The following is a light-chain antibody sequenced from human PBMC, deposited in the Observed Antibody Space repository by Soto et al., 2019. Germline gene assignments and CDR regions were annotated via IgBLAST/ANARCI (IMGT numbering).Light chain of an antibody. V-gene: IGKV1-5*01. J-gene: IGKJ4*01. Sequence: DIQLTQSPSTLSASLGDRVAITCRASQSISNWLAWYQQTPGKAPKLLIYDASSLESGVPSRFSDSGSGTEFTLTISSLQPDDFATYYCQQYNSYSLTFGGGTKVDIK. CDR1: QSISNW. CDR2: DAS. CDR3: QQYNSYSLT.